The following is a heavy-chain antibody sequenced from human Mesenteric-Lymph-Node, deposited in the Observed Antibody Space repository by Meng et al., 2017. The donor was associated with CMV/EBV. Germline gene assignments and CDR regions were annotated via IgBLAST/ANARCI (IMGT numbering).Heavy chain of an antibody. J-gene: IGHJ4*02. V-gene: IGHV3-21*01. CDR1: GFTFSSYS. CDR2: IGSSSSYI. D-gene: IGHD6-19*01. Sequence: LSLTGAASGFTFSSYSMNWVRQAPGKGLEWVSSIGSSSSYIYYADSVKGRFTISRDNAKNSLYLQMNSLRAEDTAVYYCARDSPLIAVAGMGYWGQGTLVTVSS. CDR3: ARDSPLIAVAGMGY.